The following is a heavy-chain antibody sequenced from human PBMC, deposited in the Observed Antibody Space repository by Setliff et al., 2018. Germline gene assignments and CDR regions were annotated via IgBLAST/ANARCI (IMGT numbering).Heavy chain of an antibody. J-gene: IGHJ6*02. V-gene: IGHV4-61*02. CDR2: IHASGSP. CDR1: GGPITSGSFY. CDR3: ATRTFAVIPHSGLGLDYFYGMDV. Sequence: SETLSLTCTVSGGPITSGSFYWSWIRQPAGKKLEWIGRIHASGSPDYNPSFKSRVTISRDTSTNQFSLKLGSVTAADTAVYYCATRTFAVIPHSGLGLDYFYGMDVWGRGTTVTVSS. D-gene: IGHD2-21*01.